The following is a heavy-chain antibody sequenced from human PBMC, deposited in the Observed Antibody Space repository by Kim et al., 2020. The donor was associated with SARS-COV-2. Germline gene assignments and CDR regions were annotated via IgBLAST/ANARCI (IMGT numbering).Heavy chain of an antibody. CDR3: ARAGIAAAGIDY. Sequence: NYSQNFQGRVTITRDTPASTAYMELSSLRSEDTAVYYCARAGIAAAGIDYWGQGTLVTVSS. J-gene: IGHJ4*02. D-gene: IGHD6-13*01. V-gene: IGHV1-3*01.